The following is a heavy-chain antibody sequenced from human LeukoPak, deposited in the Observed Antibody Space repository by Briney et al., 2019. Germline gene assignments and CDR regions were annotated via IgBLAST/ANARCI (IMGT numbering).Heavy chain of an antibody. J-gene: IGHJ5*02. CDR1: GGSINFGAYS. D-gene: IGHD3-10*01. Sequence: SETLSLTCTVSGGSINFGAYSWSWIRRPPGKGLEWIGYIYHTGNTYYNPSLKSRVTISVDRSKNQFSLRLTSVTAADAAVYYCARGFFDRGNPGSWFDPWGQGTLVTVSS. V-gene: IGHV4-30-2*01. CDR3: ARGFFDRGNPGSWFDP. CDR2: IYHTGNT.